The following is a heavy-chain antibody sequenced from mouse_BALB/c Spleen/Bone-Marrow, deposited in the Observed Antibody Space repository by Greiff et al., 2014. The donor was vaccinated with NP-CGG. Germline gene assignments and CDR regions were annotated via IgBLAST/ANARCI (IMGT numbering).Heavy chain of an antibody. CDR1: GYSFTDSN. CDR3: AKKDYGSSSFDY. Sequence: VQLQQSGPELEKPGASVKISCKASGYSFTDSNMNWVKQSNGKNLEWIGHIDPYYGGTSYSQKFKGKATLTVDKSSSTAYMQLRSLTSEDSAVYYCAKKDYGSSSFDYWGQGTTLTVSS. J-gene: IGHJ2*01. V-gene: IGHV1-39*01. D-gene: IGHD1-1*01. CDR2: IDPYYGGT.